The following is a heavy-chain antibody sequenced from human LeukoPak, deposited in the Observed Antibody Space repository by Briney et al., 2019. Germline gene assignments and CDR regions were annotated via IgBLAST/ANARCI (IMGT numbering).Heavy chain of an antibody. D-gene: IGHD4/OR15-4a*01. CDR1: GFTFDDYA. CDR3: AKDMGAQSPSLFDY. CDR2: ISWNSGSI. V-gene: IGHV3-9*01. Sequence: PGGSLRLSCAASGFTFDDYAMHWVRQAPGKGLEWVSGISWNSGSIGYADSVKGRFTISRDNAKNSLYLQMNSLRAEDTALYYCAKDMGAQSPSLFDYWGQGTLVTVSS. J-gene: IGHJ4*02.